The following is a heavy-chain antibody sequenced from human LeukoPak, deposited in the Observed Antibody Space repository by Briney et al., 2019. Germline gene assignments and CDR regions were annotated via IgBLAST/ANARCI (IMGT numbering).Heavy chain of an antibody. V-gene: IGHV4-34*01. CDR2: INHSGST. CDR3: ARGPYYYDSIRRFDP. Sequence: SETLSLTCAVYGGSFSGYYWSWIRQPPGKGVEWIGEINHSGSTNYNPSLKGRVTISVDTSKNQFSLKLSSVTAADTAVYYCARGPYYYDSIRRFDPWGQGTLVTVSS. D-gene: IGHD3-22*01. J-gene: IGHJ5*02. CDR1: GGSFSGYY.